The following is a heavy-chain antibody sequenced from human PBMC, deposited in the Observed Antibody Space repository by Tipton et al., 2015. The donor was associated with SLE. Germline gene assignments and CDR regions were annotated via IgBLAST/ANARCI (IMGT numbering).Heavy chain of an antibody. Sequence: QVQLVQSGAEVEKPGASVKVSCKASGYTFTDFYIHWVRQAPGQGLEWVGWINPNSGYTNYAQKFQGRVTVTRDTSINTAYMELSRLTSDDTAVYYCARDGGEELGVLNDWGQGTLVTVSS. V-gene: IGHV1-2*02. CDR1: GYTFTDFY. J-gene: IGHJ4*02. D-gene: IGHD3-10*01. CDR2: INPNSGYT. CDR3: ARDGGEELGVLND.